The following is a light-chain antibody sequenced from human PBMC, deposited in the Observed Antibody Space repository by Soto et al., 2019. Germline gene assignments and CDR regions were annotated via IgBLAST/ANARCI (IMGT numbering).Light chain of an antibody. CDR1: QGIISY. V-gene: IGKV1D-13*01. J-gene: IGKJ1*01. CDR3: QQYTNTNNPWT. Sequence: AIQLTQSPFSLSASVGDRVTITCRAIQGIISYLGWYQQKPGKAPKLLVYDASTLQSGVASRFSGSGSGTEFTLIISGLQPDDSATYYCQQYTNTNNPWTFGQGTKVDI. CDR2: DAS.